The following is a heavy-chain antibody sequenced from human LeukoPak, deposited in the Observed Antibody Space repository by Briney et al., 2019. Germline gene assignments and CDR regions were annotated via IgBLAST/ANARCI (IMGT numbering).Heavy chain of an antibody. CDR2: IYYSGST. V-gene: IGHV4-59*01. Sequence: SETLSLTCAVYGGSFSGYYWSWIRQPPGKGLEWIGYIYYSGSTNYNPSLKSRVTISVDTSKNQFSLKLSSVTAADTAVYYCARGLTAMVDYWGQGTLVTVSS. CDR3: ARGLTAMVDY. D-gene: IGHD5-18*01. J-gene: IGHJ4*02. CDR1: GGSFSGYY.